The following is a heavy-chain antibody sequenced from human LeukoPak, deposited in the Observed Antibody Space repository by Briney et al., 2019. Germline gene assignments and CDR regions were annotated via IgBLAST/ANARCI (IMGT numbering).Heavy chain of an antibody. J-gene: IGHJ5*02. D-gene: IGHD2-2*02. CDR1: GFTFSSYW. CDR3: ARDNVVVPAAIRWFDP. V-gene: IGHV3-7*01. CDR2: IKQDGSEK. Sequence: GGSLRLSCAASGFTFSSYWMSWVRQAPGKGLEWVANIKQDGSEKYYVDSVKGRFTISRDNAKNSMYLQMNSLRAEDMAVYYCARDNVVVPAAIRWFDPWGQGTLVTVSS.